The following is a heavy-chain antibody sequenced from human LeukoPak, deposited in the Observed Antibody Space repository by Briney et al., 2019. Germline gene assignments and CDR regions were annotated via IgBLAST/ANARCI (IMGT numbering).Heavy chain of an antibody. Sequence: KTGGSLRLSCAASGFTLSSYTMNWVRQAPGKGLEWVSSISSSSSYIYYADSVKGRFTISRDNAKNSLYLQMNSLRAEDTAVYYCARSDPLGALDYWGQGTLVTVSS. D-gene: IGHD1-26*01. CDR3: ARSDPLGALDY. CDR1: GFTLSSYT. J-gene: IGHJ4*02. CDR2: ISSSSSYI. V-gene: IGHV3-21*01.